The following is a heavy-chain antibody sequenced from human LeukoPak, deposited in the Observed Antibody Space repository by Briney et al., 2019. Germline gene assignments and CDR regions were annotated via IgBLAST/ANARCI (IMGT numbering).Heavy chain of an antibody. CDR1: GGSISSSSYY. CDR3: AGVGLRPWGGAFDI. V-gene: IGHV4-39*07. CDR2: IYYSGST. J-gene: IGHJ3*02. Sequence: PSETLSLTCTVSGGSISSSSYYWGWIRQPPGKGLEWIGSIYYSGSTYYNPSLKSRVTISVDTSKNQFSLKLSSVTAADTAVYYCAGVGLRPWGGAFDIWGQGTMVTVSS. D-gene: IGHD5-12*01.